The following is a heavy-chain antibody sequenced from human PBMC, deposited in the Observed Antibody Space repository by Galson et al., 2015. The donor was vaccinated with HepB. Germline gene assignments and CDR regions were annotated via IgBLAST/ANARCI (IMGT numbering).Heavy chain of an antibody. J-gene: IGHJ6*02. D-gene: IGHD2-15*01. V-gene: IGHV3-7*05. CDR1: GFTFSSYW. Sequence: SLRLSCAASGFTFSSYWMSWVRQAPGKGLEWVANIKQDGSEKYYVDSVKGRFIISRDNAKNSLYLQMNSLRAEDTAVYYCARDPIVDYHYFGMDVWGQGTTVTVSS. CDR3: ARDPIVDYHYFGMDV. CDR2: IKQDGSEK.